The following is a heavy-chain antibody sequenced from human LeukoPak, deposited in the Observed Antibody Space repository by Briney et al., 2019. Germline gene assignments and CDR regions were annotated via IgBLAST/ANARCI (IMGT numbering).Heavy chain of an antibody. J-gene: IGHJ4*02. V-gene: IGHV1-58*02. Sequence: ASVKVSRKASGFTFTSSAIQWVRQARGQRLEWIGWIVVGSGNTNYAQKFQERVTITRDMSTTTAYMELKSLRSEDTAVYYCAAFAGYCSSISCFSWGQGTLVTVSS. D-gene: IGHD2-2*01. CDR2: IVVGSGNT. CDR1: GFTFTSSA. CDR3: AAFAGYCSSISCFS.